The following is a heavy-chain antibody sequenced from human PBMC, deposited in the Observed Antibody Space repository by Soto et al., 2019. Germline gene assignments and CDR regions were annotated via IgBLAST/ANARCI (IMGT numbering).Heavy chain of an antibody. CDR1: GGSISSSNL. CDR3: ASTMVRGVPFDY. CDR2: IYHSGST. V-gene: IGHV4-4*02. D-gene: IGHD3-10*01. J-gene: IGHJ4*02. Sequence: SETLSLTCAVSGGSISSSNLWSWVRQPPGKGLEWIGEIYHSGSTNYNPSLKSRVTISVDKSKNQFSLKLSSVTAADTAVYYCASTMVRGVPFDYWGQGTLVTVS.